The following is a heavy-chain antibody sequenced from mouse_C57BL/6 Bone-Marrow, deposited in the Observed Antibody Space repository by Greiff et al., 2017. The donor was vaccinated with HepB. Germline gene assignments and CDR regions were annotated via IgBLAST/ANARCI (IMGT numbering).Heavy chain of an antibody. D-gene: IGHD1-1*01. Sequence: VQLQQSGAELVRPGASVKLSCTASGFNIKDDYMHWVKQSPEQGLEWIGWIYPENGDTEYASKFQGKATITADTSSNTAYLQISSLTSEDTAVYYCTTDYGRDYAMDYWGQGTSVTVSS. CDR2: IYPENGDT. J-gene: IGHJ4*01. V-gene: IGHV14-4*01. CDR1: GFNIKDDY. CDR3: TTDYGRDYAMDY.